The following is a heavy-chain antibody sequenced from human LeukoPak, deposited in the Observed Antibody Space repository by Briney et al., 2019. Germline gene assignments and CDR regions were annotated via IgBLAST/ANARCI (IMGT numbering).Heavy chain of an antibody. CDR1: GFDFSGFS. J-gene: IGHJ4*02. D-gene: IGHD2-2*01. CDR2: MEEYGSYI. V-gene: IGHV3-7*01. CDR3: ARPRGCGSARCNNFDS. Sequence: GGSLRLSCVVSGFDFSGFSMSWVRQAPGRGLEWVAIMEEYGSYIFYVDSVKGRFIISRDNARNSLYLQMNNLRAEDTAVYYCARPRGCGSARCNNFDSWGQGTLVTVSS.